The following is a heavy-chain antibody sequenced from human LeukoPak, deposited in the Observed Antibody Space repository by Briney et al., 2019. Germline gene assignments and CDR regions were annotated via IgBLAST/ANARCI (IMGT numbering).Heavy chain of an antibody. Sequence: GGSLRLSCAASGFTFSSYAMSWVRQAPGKGLEWVSAISGSGGSTYYADSVKGRFTISRDNSKNTLYLQMNSLRADDTAVYYCAKAYDSSGYYRLRTNHYFDYWGQGTLVTVSS. V-gene: IGHV3-23*01. CDR2: ISGSGGST. CDR1: GFTFSSYA. D-gene: IGHD3-22*01. CDR3: AKAYDSSGYYRLRTNHYFDY. J-gene: IGHJ4*02.